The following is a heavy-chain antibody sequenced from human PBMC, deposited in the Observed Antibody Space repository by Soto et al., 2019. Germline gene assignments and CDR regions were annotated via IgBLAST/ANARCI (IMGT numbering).Heavy chain of an antibody. CDR2: FSGGRDTT. CDR3: AKATSGQCRGAICYSFDY. D-gene: IGHD2-2*01. Sequence: EVQLLESGGGLVQPGGSLRLSCVASGFTFSSYAMSWVRQAPGQGLQWVSTFSGGRDTTWYADSVKGRFTVSRDSSKNTRSLQMNSLRTADTAVYYCAKATSGQCRGAICYSFDYWGQGTRVTFSS. V-gene: IGHV3-23*01. CDR1: GFTFSSYA. J-gene: IGHJ4*02.